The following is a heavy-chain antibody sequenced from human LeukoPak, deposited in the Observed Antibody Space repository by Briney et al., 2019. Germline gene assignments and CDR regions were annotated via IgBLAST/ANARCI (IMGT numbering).Heavy chain of an antibody. V-gene: IGHV4-59*11. CDR1: GGSISSHY. Sequence: SETLSLTCTVSGGSISSHYWSWIRQPPGKGLEWIGYIYYSGSTNYNPSLKSRVTISVDTSKNQFSLKLSSVTAADTAAYYCARAYGWYGAFDIWGQGTMVTVSS. J-gene: IGHJ3*02. D-gene: IGHD6-19*01. CDR2: IYYSGST. CDR3: ARAYGWYGAFDI.